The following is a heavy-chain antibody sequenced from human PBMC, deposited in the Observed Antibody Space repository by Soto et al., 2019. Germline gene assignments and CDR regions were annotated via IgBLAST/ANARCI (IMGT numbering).Heavy chain of an antibody. J-gene: IGHJ4*02. CDR2: IGNKANSYIT. Sequence: EVQLVESGGGLVQPGGSLRLSCAASGLTFSDHYMDWVRQAPGKGLEWVCRIGNKANSYITECAASLKGRFGISRDDSKNSLYLQMNSLKTEDTAVYYCARDGSGGAGGWFLDNRGQGTLVTVSS. D-gene: IGHD1-26*01. V-gene: IGHV3-72*01. CDR1: GLTFSDHY. CDR3: ARDGSGGAGGWFLDN.